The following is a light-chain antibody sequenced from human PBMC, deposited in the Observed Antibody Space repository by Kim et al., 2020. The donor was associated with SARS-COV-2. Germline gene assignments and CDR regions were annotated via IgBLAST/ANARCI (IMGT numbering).Light chain of an antibody. CDR1: SSDVGNYNC. V-gene: IGLV2-8*01. CDR2: EVT. J-gene: IGLJ2*01. Sequence: SVAGSCTGTSSDVGNYNCVSWFQQHPGRAPRLLIYEVTKRPSGVPDRFSGSKSGNTATLTVSRLQPEDEADYYCSSYTGISVGPVVFGGGTKVTVL. CDR3: SSYTGISVGPVV.